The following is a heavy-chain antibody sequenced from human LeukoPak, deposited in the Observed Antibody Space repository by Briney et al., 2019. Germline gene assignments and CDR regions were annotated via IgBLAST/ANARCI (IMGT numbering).Heavy chain of an antibody. CDR1: GGSFSGYY. J-gene: IGHJ4*02. D-gene: IGHD6-13*01. CDR3: ARTQYSSSWSIDY. V-gene: IGHV4-34*01. Sequence: SETLSLSSAVDGGSFSGYYWSWIRQPPGKGLGWSGEINHSGSTNYNPSLKRRVTISVDTSKNQFCLKLSSVTAADTAVYYCARTQYSSSWSIDYWGQGTLVTVSS. CDR2: INHSGST.